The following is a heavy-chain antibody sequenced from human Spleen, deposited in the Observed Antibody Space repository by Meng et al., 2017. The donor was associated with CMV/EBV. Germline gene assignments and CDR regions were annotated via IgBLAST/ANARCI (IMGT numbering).Heavy chain of an antibody. CDR3: ARGRDGYNYDY. Sequence: CTVSGGSISSGGYYWSWIRQHPGKGLEWIGYIYYSGSTYYNPSLKSRVTISVDTSKNQFSLKLSSVTAADTAVYYCARGRDGYNYDYWGQGTLVPSPQ. D-gene: IGHD5-24*01. CDR1: GGSISSGGYY. CDR2: IYYSGST. V-gene: IGHV4-31*03. J-gene: IGHJ4*02.